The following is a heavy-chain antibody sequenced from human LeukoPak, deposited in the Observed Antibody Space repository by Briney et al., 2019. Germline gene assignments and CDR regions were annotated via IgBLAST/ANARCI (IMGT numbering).Heavy chain of an antibody. Sequence: GGSLRLSCAASGFTFDDYAMHWVRQAPGKGREGVSGISWNSGSIGYADSVKGRFTISRDNAKHSLYLQMNSLGAEETGLYYCAKVLLLCSSTSCYTGGFDYWGQGTLVTVSS. J-gene: IGHJ4*02. CDR2: ISWNSGSI. D-gene: IGHD2-2*02. CDR1: GFTFDDYA. CDR3: AKVLLLCSSTSCYTGGFDY. V-gene: IGHV3-9*01.